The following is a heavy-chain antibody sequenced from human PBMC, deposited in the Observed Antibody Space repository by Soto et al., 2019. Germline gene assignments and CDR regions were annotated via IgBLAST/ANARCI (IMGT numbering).Heavy chain of an antibody. CDR2: VYSGGST. J-gene: IGHJ6*02. D-gene: IGHD4-17*01. CDR1: GVTVSSNY. Sequence: PGGSLSLSCAASGVTVSSNYMSWVRQAPGKGLEWVSVVYSGGSTYYADSVKGRFTISRDNSKNTLYLQMNSLTAEDTAVYYCAREGDYGGNYYYGMDVWGQGTTVTVSS. V-gene: IGHV3-53*01. CDR3: AREGDYGGNYYYGMDV.